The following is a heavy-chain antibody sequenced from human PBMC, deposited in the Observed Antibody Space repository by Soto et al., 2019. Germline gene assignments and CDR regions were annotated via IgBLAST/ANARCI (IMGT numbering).Heavy chain of an antibody. J-gene: IGHJ1*01. V-gene: IGHV3-9*01. CDR2: ISWNSCSI. Sequence: EVQLVESGGGLVQPGRSLRLSCAASGFTFDDYAMHWVRQAPGKGLEWVSGISWNSCSIGYADSLKGRFTISRDNAKNSLNLKMNSLRGEDTALYYCAKGDPPPWVVVPAAKMVGYFQHWGQGTLVTVSS. CDR1: GFTFDDYA. CDR3: AKGDPPPWVVVPAAKMVGYFQH. D-gene: IGHD2-2*01.